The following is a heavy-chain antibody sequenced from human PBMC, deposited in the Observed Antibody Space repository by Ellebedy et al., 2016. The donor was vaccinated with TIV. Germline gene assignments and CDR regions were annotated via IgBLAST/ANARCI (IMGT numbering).Heavy chain of an antibody. CDR1: GFTFSSDG. CDR2: ISTSGDAT. Sequence: GESLKISCAASGFTFSSDGMHWVRQAPGKGLEWVSAISTSGDATYYADSVKGRFTISRDSSKNTLYLQVSSLRAEDTAVYYCARDPLWLDPWGQGTLVTVSS. V-gene: IGHV3-NL1*01. J-gene: IGHJ5*02. CDR3: ARDPLWLDP.